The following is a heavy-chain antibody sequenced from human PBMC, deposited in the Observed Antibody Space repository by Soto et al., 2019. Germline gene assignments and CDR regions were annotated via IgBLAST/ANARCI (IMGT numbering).Heavy chain of an antibody. CDR1: GGSISSGNYY. CDR3: AREKGSPRNLFGMDV. J-gene: IGHJ6*02. Sequence: TLSLICTVSGGSISSGNYYWSWIRQHPGNGLEWIGYIYYSGSTYYSPSLRSRVTISIDTSKNQFSLRLSTVTVADTAVYYCAREKGSPRNLFGMDVWGQGTTVTVS. V-gene: IGHV4-31*03. CDR2: IYYSGST.